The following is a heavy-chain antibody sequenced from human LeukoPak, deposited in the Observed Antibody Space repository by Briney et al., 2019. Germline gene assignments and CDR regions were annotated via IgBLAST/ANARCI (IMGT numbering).Heavy chain of an antibody. CDR1: GGSISSGDYY. D-gene: IGHD6-13*01. CDR2: IYYSGST. J-gene: IGHJ6*03. Sequence: SQTLSLTCTVSGGSISSGDYYWSWIRQPPGKGLEWIGYIYYSGSTNYNVSLKSRVTISVDTSKNQFSLKLSSVTAADTAVYYCARRIRSSWPRGNYYYMDVWGKGTTVTVSS. CDR3: ARRIRSSWPRGNYYYMDV. V-gene: IGHV4-30-4*01.